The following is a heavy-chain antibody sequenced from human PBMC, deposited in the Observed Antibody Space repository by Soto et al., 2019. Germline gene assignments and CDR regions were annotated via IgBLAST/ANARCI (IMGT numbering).Heavy chain of an antibody. V-gene: IGHV1-69*02. Sequence: SVKVSCKASGGTFSSYTINWVRQAPGQGLEWMGRIIPDLDIENPAQKLQGRVTITADKSTSTAYMDLGSLTSDDTAVYYCVMVDNYVTPTPQDVWGQGTTVTVSS. J-gene: IGHJ6*02. CDR1: GGTFSSYT. CDR2: IIPDLDIE. CDR3: VMVDNYVTPTPQDV. D-gene: IGHD3-16*01.